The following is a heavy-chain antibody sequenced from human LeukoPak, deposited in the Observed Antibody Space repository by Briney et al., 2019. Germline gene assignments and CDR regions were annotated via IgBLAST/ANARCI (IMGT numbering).Heavy chain of an antibody. Sequence: SETLSLTCTVSGGSISGNYWSWIRQPAGKGLEWIWRINSSGSTNYNPSFKSRVTMSVDTSKNQFSLKLSSVTAADTAVYYCARGSGDYYLNFDYWGQGTLVTVSS. CDR3: ARGSGDYYLNFDY. CDR1: GGSISGNY. CDR2: INSSGST. J-gene: IGHJ4*02. D-gene: IGHD3-22*01. V-gene: IGHV4-4*07.